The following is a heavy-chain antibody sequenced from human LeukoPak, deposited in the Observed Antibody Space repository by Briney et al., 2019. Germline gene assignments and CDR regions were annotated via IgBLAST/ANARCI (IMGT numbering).Heavy chain of an antibody. CDR3: ARGGYGSGILNWFDP. V-gene: IGHV1-46*02. CDR1: GYTFNNYY. CDR2: INPSGGTT. D-gene: IGHD3-10*01. Sequence: SSGKVSCKASGYTFNNYYIHWARQAPGQGLEWMGIINPSGGTTSYAQNFRGRVTMTRDTSTSTVYMELSSLTSEDTAIYYCARGGYGSGILNWFDPWGQGTLVTVSS. J-gene: IGHJ5*02.